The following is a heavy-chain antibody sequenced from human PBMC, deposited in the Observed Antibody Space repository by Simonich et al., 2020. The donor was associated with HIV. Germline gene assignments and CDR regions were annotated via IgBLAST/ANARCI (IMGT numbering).Heavy chain of an antibody. V-gene: IGHV4-38-2*02. D-gene: IGHD4-17*01. CDR2: IYHNGNP. J-gene: IGHJ4*02. CDR3: ARATTTVVKSRPHYFDY. CDR1: GYSISSSNYY. Sequence: QVQLQESGPGLVKPSETLSLSCSVSGYSISSSNYYWGWIRQPPGKGLEWIGNIYHNGNPYYNPSLKRRVTISLDTSKNRFSLKLSSVTAADTAVYFCARATTTVVKSRPHYFDYWGQGILVTVSS.